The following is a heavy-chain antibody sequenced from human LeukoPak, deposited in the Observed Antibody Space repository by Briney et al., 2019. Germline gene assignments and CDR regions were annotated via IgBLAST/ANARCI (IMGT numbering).Heavy chain of an antibody. V-gene: IGHV4-59*08. CDR1: GGSISTYY. CDR2: IYYSGTT. Sequence: SETLSLTCTVSGGSISTYYWSWIRQPPGKGLEWIGYIYYSGTTNYNPSLKSRVTISVDTSKNQFSLTLSSVTAADTAVYYCARGQGGNYYLNYFDYWGQGALVTVSS. CDR3: ARGQGGNYYLNYFDY. J-gene: IGHJ4*02. D-gene: IGHD1-26*01.